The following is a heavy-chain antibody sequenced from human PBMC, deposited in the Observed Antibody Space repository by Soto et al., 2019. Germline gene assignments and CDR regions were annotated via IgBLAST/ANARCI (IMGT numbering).Heavy chain of an antibody. V-gene: IGHV3-33*01. Sequence: GGSLRLSCAASGFTFSSYGMHWVRQAPGKGLEWVAVIWYDGSNKYYADSVKGRFTISRDNSKNTLYLQMNSLRAEDTAVYYCARGKFNTVAYSSGWYDFGGLGYWGQGTLVTVSS. D-gene: IGHD6-19*01. CDR3: ARGKFNTVAYSSGWYDFGGLGY. CDR2: IWYDGSNK. CDR1: GFTFSSYG. J-gene: IGHJ4*02.